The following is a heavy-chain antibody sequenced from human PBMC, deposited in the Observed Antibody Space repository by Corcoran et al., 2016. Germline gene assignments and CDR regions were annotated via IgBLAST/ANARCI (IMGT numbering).Heavy chain of an antibody. CDR3: ARVKHGRITMIVVVPYSPLDAFDI. Sequence: QLQLQESGPGLVKPSETLSLTCTVSGGSISSSSYYWGWIRQPPGKGLEWIGSIYYSGSTYDNPSLKSRVTISVDTSKNQFSLKLSSVTAADTAVYYCARVKHGRITMIVVVPYSPLDAFDIWGQGTMVTVSS. D-gene: IGHD3-22*01. V-gene: IGHV4-39*07. CDR1: GGSISSSSYY. CDR2: IYYSGST. J-gene: IGHJ3*02.